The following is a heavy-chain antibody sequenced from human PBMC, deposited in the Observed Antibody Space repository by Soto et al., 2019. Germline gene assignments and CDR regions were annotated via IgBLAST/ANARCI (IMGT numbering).Heavy chain of an antibody. Sequence: GGSLRLSCAASGFTFSSYGMHWVRQAPGKGLEWVAVIWYDGSNKYYADSVKGRFTISRDNSKNTLYLQMNSLRAEDTAVYYCARDRQQVVAAPLGGMDVWGQGTTVTVSS. CDR3: ARDRQQVVAAPLGGMDV. CDR1: GFTFSSYG. J-gene: IGHJ6*02. D-gene: IGHD2-15*01. CDR2: IWYDGSNK. V-gene: IGHV3-33*01.